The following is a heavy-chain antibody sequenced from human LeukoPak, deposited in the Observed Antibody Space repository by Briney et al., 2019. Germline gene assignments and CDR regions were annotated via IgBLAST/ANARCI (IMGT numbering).Heavy chain of an antibody. Sequence: SETLSLTCAVSGGSISSSSYYWGWIRQPPGKGLEWIGYIYYSGSTNYNPSLKSRVTISVDTSKNQFSLKLSSVTAADTAVYYCARQGGYCSSTSCGVAYYYYMDVWGKGTTVTISS. J-gene: IGHJ6*03. CDR3: ARQGGYCSSTSCGVAYYYYMDV. V-gene: IGHV4-61*05. CDR2: IYYSGST. D-gene: IGHD2-2*01. CDR1: GGSISSSSYY.